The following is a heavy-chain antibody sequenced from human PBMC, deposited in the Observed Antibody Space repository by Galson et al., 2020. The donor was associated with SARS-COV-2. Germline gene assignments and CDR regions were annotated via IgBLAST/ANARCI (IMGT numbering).Heavy chain of an antibody. CDR2: FYHSGIT. D-gene: IGHD1-26*01. J-gene: IGHJ3*01. CDR3: ATRGTRRLIHGFDV. CDR1: RDSITGPYF. Sequence: SETLSLTCAVSRDSITGPYFLAWIRQSPGEGLQWIGTFYHSGITYYNPPLKSRATISAVPSNNQFSLNLTSVTAADTAIYYCATRGTRRLIHGFDVWGQGTVVTVSS. V-gene: IGHV4-38-2*01.